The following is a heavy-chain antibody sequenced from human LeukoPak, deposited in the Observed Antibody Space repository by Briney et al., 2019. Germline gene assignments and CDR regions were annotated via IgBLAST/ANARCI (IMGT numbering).Heavy chain of an antibody. CDR1: GGTFSSYA. V-gene: IGHV1-69*13. CDR2: IIPIFGTA. J-gene: IGHJ4*02. Sequence: ASVEVSCKASGGTFSSYAISWVRQAPGQGLEWMGGIIPIFGTANYAQKFQGRVTITADESTSTAHMELSSLRSEDTAVYYCARVEMATSYFDYWGQGTLVTVSS. CDR3: ARVEMATSYFDY. D-gene: IGHD5-24*01.